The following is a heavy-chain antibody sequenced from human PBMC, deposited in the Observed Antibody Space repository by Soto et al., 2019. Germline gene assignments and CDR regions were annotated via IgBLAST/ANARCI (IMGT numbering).Heavy chain of an antibody. V-gene: IGHV1-2*02. Sequence: ASVKVSCKASGYTFTGYYIHWVRQAPGQGLEWMGWIIPNSGATNYAQKFQGRVTITADESTSTAYMELSSLRSEDTAVYYCAREGPHIVVVTASGMDVWGQGTTVTVSS. CDR3: AREGPHIVVVTASGMDV. J-gene: IGHJ6*02. CDR2: IIPNSGAT. D-gene: IGHD2-21*02. CDR1: GYTFTGYY.